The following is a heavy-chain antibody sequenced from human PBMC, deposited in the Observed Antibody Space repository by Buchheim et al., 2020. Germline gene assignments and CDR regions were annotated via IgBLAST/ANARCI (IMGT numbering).Heavy chain of an antibody. J-gene: IGHJ4*02. CDR1: GGSISSGGYY. Sequence: QVQLQESGPGLVKPSQTLSLTCTVSGGSISSGGYYWSWIRQHPGKCLEWIGYIYYSGSTYYNPSLKSRVTISVDTSKNQFSLKLSSVTAADTAVYYCARLIGRYFSYCGGDCLYFDYWGQETL. D-gene: IGHD2-21*02. V-gene: IGHV4-31*03. CDR2: IYYSGST. CDR3: ARLIGRYFSYCGGDCLYFDY.